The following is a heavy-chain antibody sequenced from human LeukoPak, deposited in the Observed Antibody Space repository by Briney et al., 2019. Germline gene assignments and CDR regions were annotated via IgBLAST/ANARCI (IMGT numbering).Heavy chain of an antibody. J-gene: IGHJ4*02. CDR2: IYYSGST. D-gene: IGHD6-19*01. CDR1: VGSISSYY. CDR3: ARDSSGWYGGSDY. V-gene: IGHV4-59*01. Sequence: PSETLSLTCTVSVGSISSYYWSWIRQPPGKGLEWIGYIYYSGSTNYNPSLKSRVTISVDTSKNQFSLKLSSVAAADTAVYYCARDSSGWYGGSDYWGQGTLDTVSS.